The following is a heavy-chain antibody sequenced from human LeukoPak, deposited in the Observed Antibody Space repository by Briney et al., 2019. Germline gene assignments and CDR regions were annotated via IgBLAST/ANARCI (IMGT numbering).Heavy chain of an antibody. CDR1: GFTFSSYS. CDR2: NSSSSSTI. CDR3: ARGAYGSGSYFDY. D-gene: IGHD3-10*01. V-gene: IGHV3-48*04. J-gene: IGHJ4*02. Sequence: PGGSLRLSCAASGFTFSSYSMNWVRQAPGKGLEWVSYNSSSSSTIYYADSVKGRFTISRDNAKNSLYLQMNSLRAEDTAVYYCARGAYGSGSYFDYWGQGTLVTVSS.